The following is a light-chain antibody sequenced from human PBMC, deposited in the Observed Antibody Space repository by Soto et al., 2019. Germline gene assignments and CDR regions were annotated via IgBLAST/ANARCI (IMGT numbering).Light chain of an antibody. CDR2: AAS. V-gene: IGKV1-6*01. J-gene: IGKJ1*01. CDR3: LLDYSYFWA. Sequence: NQGDQAPSPPSASLGKGGAHRWRTSQGIRSALGWYQQKPGKVPKLLIYAASTSQSGVPSRFSGSGSGRDFTLTISRLQPEDFATYYCLLDYSYFWAFGQGTKVDIK. CDR1: QGIRSA.